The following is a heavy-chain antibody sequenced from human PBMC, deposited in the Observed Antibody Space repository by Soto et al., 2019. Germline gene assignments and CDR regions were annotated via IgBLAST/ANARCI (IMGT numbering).Heavy chain of an antibody. CDR3: ARSPIAARPRHTDGMDV. CDR2: INPNSGGT. V-gene: IGHV1-2*04. J-gene: IGHJ6*02. CDR1: GYTFTGYY. D-gene: IGHD6-6*01. Sequence: ASVKVSCKASGYTFTGYYMHWVRQAPGQGLEWMGWINPNSGGTNYAQKFQGWVTMTRDTSISTAYMELSRLRSDDTAVYYCARSPIAARPRHTDGMDVWGQGTTVTVSS.